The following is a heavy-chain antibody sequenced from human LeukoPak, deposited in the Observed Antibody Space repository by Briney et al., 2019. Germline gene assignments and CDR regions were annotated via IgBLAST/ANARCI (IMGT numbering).Heavy chain of an antibody. CDR2: ISYDGSNK. Sequence: AGGSLRLSCAASGFTFSSYAMHWVRQAPGKGLEWVAVISYDGSNKYYADSVRGRFTISRDDSKNMVYLQMDSLRAEDTAAYYCAKDREYDDSCEYNGWGQGTLVTVSS. J-gene: IGHJ4*02. V-gene: IGHV3-30-3*01. CDR3: AKDREYDDSCEYNG. D-gene: IGHD3-22*01. CDR1: GFTFSSYA.